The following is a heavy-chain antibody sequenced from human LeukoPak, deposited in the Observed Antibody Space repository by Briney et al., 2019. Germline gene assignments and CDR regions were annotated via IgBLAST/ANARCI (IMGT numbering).Heavy chain of an antibody. D-gene: IGHD3-9*01. CDR3: ARAFYDILTGYATPIGY. V-gene: IGHV1-8*01. Sequence: EASVKVSCKASGYTFTSYDINWVRQATGQGLEWMGWMNPNSGNTGYAQKFQGRVTMTRDTSISTAYMELSRLRSDDTAVYYCARAFYDILTGYATPIGYWGQGTLVTVSS. CDR1: GYTFTSYD. CDR2: MNPNSGNT. J-gene: IGHJ4*02.